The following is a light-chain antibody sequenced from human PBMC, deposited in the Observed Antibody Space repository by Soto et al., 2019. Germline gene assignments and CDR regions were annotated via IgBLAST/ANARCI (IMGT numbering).Light chain of an antibody. CDR1: QSVGSN. J-gene: IGKJ2*01. Sequence: EIVMTQYPATLSVSPGKRATLSCRASQSVGSNLAWYQQKPGQTPRLLIYGASTRATVIPARFSGSGSGTEFTRTISSLQSEDFAVYYCQQYNNWPYTFGQGTKLEIK. CDR2: GAS. CDR3: QQYNNWPYT. V-gene: IGKV3-15*01.